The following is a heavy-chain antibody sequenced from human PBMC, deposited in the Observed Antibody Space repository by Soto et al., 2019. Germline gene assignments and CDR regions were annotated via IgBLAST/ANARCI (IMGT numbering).Heavy chain of an antibody. Sequence: VSVKVSCQGSRYTFKDYGISWVRQAPGQGLEWMGGIGRDSGKPKTNYAQKLQGRGTMTTDKSTTTVYLEVRSLRSDDTAVDFCARDYYQVGSYWTDCFDPWGQGTLVTVSS. V-gene: IGHV1-18*01. J-gene: IGHJ5*02. CDR3: ARDYYQVGSYWTDCFDP. D-gene: IGHD3-10*01. CDR2: IGRDSGKP. CDR1: RYTFKDYG.